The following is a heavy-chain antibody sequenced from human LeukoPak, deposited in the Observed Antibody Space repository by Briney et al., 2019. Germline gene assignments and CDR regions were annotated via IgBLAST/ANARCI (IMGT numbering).Heavy chain of an antibody. Sequence: GGSLRLSCAASGFTFSSYSMNWVRQAPGKGLEWVSYISSSSGTIYYADSVQGRFTISRDNAENSLYLQMSSLRAEGTAVYYCARGGLRGDYWGQGTLVTVSS. D-gene: IGHD4-17*01. CDR3: ARGGLRGDY. V-gene: IGHV3-48*01. J-gene: IGHJ4*02. CDR2: ISSSSGTI. CDR1: GFTFSSYS.